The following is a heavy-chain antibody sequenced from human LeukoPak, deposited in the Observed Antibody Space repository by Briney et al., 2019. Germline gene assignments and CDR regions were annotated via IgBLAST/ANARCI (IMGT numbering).Heavy chain of an antibody. V-gene: IGHV4-34*01. CDR3: ARDRPSGYSSSWYPTY. J-gene: IGHJ4*02. CDR2: INHSGST. CDR1: GGSFSGYY. D-gene: IGHD6-13*01. Sequence: SETLSLTCAVYGGSFSGYYWSWIRQPPGKGLEWIGEINHSGSTNYNPSLKSRVTISVDTSKNQFSLKLSSVTAEDTAVYYCARDRPSGYSSSWYPTYWGQGTLVTVSS.